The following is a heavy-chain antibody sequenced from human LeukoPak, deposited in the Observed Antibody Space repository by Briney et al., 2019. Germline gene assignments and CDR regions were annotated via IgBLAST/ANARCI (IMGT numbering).Heavy chain of an antibody. CDR2: IIPIFGTA. V-gene: IGHV1-69*13. CDR1: GYTFTSYG. J-gene: IGHJ4*02. Sequence: ASVKVSCKASGYTFTSYGISWVRQAPGQGLEWMGGIIPIFGTANYAQKFQGRVTITADESTSTAYMELSSLRSEDTAVYYCARGDPQFDYWGQGTLVTVSS. CDR3: ARGDPQFDY.